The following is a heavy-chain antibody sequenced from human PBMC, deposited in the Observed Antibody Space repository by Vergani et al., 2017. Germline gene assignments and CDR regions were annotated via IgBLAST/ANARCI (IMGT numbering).Heavy chain of an antibody. D-gene: IGHD4-17*01. J-gene: IGHJ4*02. CDR3: ARGGSIYGAIDY. Sequence: QVQLVQSGAEVKKPGSSVKVSCKASGGTFSSYTISWVRQAPGQGLEWMGRIIPILGIANYAQKFQGRVTITADNSTSTAYMELSSLRSEDTAVYYCARGGSIYGAIDYWGQGTLVTVSS. CDR1: GGTFSSYT. V-gene: IGHV1-69*02. CDR2: IIPILGIA.